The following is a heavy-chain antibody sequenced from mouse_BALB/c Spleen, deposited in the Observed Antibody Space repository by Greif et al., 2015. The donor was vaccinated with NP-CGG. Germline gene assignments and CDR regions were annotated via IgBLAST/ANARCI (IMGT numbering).Heavy chain of an antibody. CDR1: GFTFSSYG. V-gene: IGHV5-6-3*01. J-gene: IGHJ3*01. CDR2: INSNGGST. CDR3: ARDGYDGFAY. D-gene: IGHD2-2*01. Sequence: VQLKDSGGGLVQPGGSLKLSCAASGFTFSSYGMSWVRQTPDKRLELVATINSNGGSTYYPDSVKGRFTISRGNAKNTLYLQMSSLKSEDTAMYYCARDGYDGFAYWGQGTLVTVSA.